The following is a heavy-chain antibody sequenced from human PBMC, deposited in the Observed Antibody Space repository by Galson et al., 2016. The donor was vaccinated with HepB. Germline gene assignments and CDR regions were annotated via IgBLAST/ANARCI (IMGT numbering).Heavy chain of an antibody. D-gene: IGHD3-10*01. V-gene: IGHV3-30*18. CDR2: ISYDRSNK. CDR3: AKVALAHYYFGSGNSVDY. CDR1: GFTFSTYG. Sequence: SLRLSCAASGFTFSTYGMHWVRQAPGKGLEWVAVISYDRSNKHYAASVKGRFTISRDNAKNTLYMQMNSLRAEDTAVYYCAKVALAHYYFGSGNSVDYWGQGTLVTVSS. J-gene: IGHJ4*02.